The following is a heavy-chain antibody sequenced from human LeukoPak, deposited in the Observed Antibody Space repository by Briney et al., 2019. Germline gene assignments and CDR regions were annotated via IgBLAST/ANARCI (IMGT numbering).Heavy chain of an antibody. D-gene: IGHD2-8*01. V-gene: IGHV3-66*02. J-gene: IGHJ6*02. Sequence: PGGSLSLSCAASEFSVRSNYMNWVGQAPGKGLEWVSVIYSDGATFYADSVKGRFTVSRDSSSNTLFAQMNSLKPEDTGVYYCAGESGLRNGVDVWGLGTTVTVSS. CDR1: EFSVRSNY. CDR3: AGESGLRNGVDV. CDR2: IYSDGAT.